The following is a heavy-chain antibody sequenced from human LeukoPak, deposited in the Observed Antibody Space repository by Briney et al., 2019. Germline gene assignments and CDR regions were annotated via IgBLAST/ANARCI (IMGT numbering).Heavy chain of an antibody. Sequence: SETLSLTCTVSGGSISSSSYYWGWIRQPPGKGLEWIGSIYYSGSTYYNPSLKSRFTISVDTSKNQFSLKLSSVTAADTAVYYCARFSGYSSGWLRTFYFDYWGQGTLVTVSS. CDR3: ARFSGYSSGWLRTFYFDY. CDR1: GGSISSSSYY. V-gene: IGHV4-39*01. J-gene: IGHJ4*02. CDR2: IYYSGST. D-gene: IGHD6-19*01.